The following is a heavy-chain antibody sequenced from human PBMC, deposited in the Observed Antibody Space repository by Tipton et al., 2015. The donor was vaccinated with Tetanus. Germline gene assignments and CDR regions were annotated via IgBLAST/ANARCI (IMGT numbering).Heavy chain of an antibody. Sequence: TLSLTCAVSGGSISSGGYSWSWIRQPPGKGLEWIGYIYHSESTYYNPSLKSRVTISVDRSKNQFSLKLRSVTAADTAVYYCARGTRGGDWFDPWGQGTLVTVSS. CDR3: ARGTRGGDWFDP. D-gene: IGHD3-16*01. J-gene: IGHJ5*02. CDR2: IYHSEST. V-gene: IGHV4-30-2*01. CDR1: GGSISSGGYS.